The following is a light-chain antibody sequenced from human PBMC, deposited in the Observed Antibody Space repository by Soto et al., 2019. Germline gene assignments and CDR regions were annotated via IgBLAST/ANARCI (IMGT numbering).Light chain of an antibody. V-gene: IGLV1-44*01. Sequence: QSVLTQPPSASGTPGQRVTISCSGSSSNIGSDTVNWYQQLPGTAPKLLIHRSNQRPSGVPGRFSGSKSGTSASLAISRLQPEDEADYHCASWDASLNGWVFGGGTKLTVL. CDR3: ASWDASLNGWV. CDR1: SSNIGSDT. CDR2: RSN. J-gene: IGLJ3*02.